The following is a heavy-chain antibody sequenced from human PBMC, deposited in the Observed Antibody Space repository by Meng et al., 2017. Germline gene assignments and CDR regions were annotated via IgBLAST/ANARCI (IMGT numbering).Heavy chain of an antibody. Sequence: GESLKISCAASGFTFSSYGMHWVRQAPGKGLEWVAVIWYDGSNKYYADSVKGRFTISRDNAKNSLYLQMSSLRAEDTALYYCARAILTGYYYFDYWGQGTLVTVSS. CDR3: ARAILTGYYYFDY. CDR1: GFTFSSYG. J-gene: IGHJ4*02. CDR2: IWYDGSNK. V-gene: IGHV3-33*03. D-gene: IGHD3-9*01.